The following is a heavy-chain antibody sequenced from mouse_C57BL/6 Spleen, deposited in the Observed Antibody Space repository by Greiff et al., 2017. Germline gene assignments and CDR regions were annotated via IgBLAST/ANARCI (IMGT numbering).Heavy chain of an antibody. CDR2: INPNNGGT. Sequence: EVQLVESGPELVKPGASVKIPCKASGYTFTDYNMDWVKQSHGKSLEWIGDINPNNGGTIYNQKFKGKATLTVDKSSSTAYLELRSLTSEDTAVYYCARRGYYGSSYYFDYWGQGTTLTVSS. D-gene: IGHD1-1*01. J-gene: IGHJ2*01. CDR3: ARRGYYGSSYYFDY. V-gene: IGHV1-18*01. CDR1: GYTFTDYN.